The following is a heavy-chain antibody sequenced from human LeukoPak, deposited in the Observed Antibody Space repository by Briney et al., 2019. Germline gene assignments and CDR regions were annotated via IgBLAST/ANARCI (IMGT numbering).Heavy chain of an antibody. D-gene: IGHD1-26*01. CDR3: ARAHSGSYTKGYHFDY. V-gene: IGHV4-59*01. CDR1: GGSINTYY. Sequence: PSETLSLTCTVSGGSINTYYWTWIRQPPGKGLEWIGYIYYSGSTNYNPSLKSRVTISVDMSKNQFSLKLNSVTAADTAVYYCARAHSGSYTKGYHFDYWGQGTLVTVSS. CDR2: IYYSGST. J-gene: IGHJ4*02.